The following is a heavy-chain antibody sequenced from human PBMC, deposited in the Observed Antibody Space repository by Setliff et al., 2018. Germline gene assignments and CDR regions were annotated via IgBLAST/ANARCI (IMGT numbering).Heavy chain of an antibody. CDR3: TGRTYGHQLGDY. Sequence: GGSLRLSCGASGFIFSNFGMHWVRQAPGKGLEWVARVRSNSVGGTTEYGAPVKGRFTISRDDSKDTVYLQMNDLKTEDTGVYYCTGRTYGHQLGDYWGQGTLVTVSS. CDR2: VRSNSVGGTT. CDR1: GFIFSNFG. J-gene: IGHJ4*02. D-gene: IGHD3-10*01. V-gene: IGHV3-15*01.